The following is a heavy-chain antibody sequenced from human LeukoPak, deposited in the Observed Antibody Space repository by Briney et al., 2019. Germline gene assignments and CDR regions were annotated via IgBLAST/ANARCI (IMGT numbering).Heavy chain of an antibody. Sequence: ASVTVSCKASGYTFTSYYMHWVRQAPGQGLEWMGIINPSGGSTSSAQKFQGRVPMTRDTSTSPVYMELSTQRPEDTAVYNCARVQLLWFGEPLDYWGQGTLVTVSS. V-gene: IGHV1-46*01. J-gene: IGHJ4*02. CDR3: ARVQLLWFGEPLDY. CDR2: INPSGGST. D-gene: IGHD3-10*01. CDR1: GYTFTSYY.